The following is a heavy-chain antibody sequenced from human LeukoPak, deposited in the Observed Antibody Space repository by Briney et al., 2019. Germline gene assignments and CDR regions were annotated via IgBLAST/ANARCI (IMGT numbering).Heavy chain of an antibody. D-gene: IGHD3-10*01. CDR3: ARAFVRGVSSYYFYMDV. V-gene: IGHV4-59*01. CDR2: IYYSGST. CDR1: GGSINTY. J-gene: IGHJ6*03. Sequence: LETLSHTCTVSGGSINTYWGWIRQPPGRGLEWIGHIYYSGSTKYSPSLKSRVTMSVDTSKNQFSLTLSSVTAADTAVYYCARAFVRGVSSYYFYMDVWGKGATVTISS.